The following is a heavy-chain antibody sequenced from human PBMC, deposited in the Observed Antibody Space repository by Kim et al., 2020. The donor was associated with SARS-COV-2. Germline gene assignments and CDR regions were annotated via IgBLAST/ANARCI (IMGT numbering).Heavy chain of an antibody. D-gene: IGHD3-10*02. J-gene: IGHJ4*02. CDR2: IRTSTITI. CDR1: GFIFSSYS. V-gene: IGHV3-48*01. Sequence: GGSLRLSCAASGFIFSSYSMNWVRQAPGKGLEWLSYIRTSTITIYYADSVKGRFTISTDNAYKSLYLQMNSLRAEDTAVYYCARDYVCGFDYWGQGTLVTVSS. CDR3: ARDYVCGFDY.